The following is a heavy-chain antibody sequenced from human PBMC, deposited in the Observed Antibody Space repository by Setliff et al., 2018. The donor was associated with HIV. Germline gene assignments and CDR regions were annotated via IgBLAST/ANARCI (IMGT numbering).Heavy chain of an antibody. D-gene: IGHD2-8*01. CDR3: ARTPRIMVTLKGEYYYYYMDV. CDR1: GDTFTDYY. J-gene: IGHJ6*03. CDR2: INPNSGGT. V-gene: IGHV1-2*06. Sequence: GASVKVSCKASGDTFTDYYFHWLRQAPGQGLEWMGRINPNSGGTNYAQKFQGRVTMTRDTSASTVYMELSSLRYDDTAVYYCARTPRIMVTLKGEYYYYYMDVWGKGTTVTVSS.